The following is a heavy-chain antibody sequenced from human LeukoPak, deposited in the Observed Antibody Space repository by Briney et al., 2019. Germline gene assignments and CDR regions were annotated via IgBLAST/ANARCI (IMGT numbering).Heavy chain of an antibody. CDR1: GFTFDDYA. J-gene: IGHJ6*02. CDR3: AKDFGPFGVVIDYYYYYGMDV. Sequence: GRSLRLSCAASGFTFDDYAMHWVRHAPGKGLEWGSGISWNSGSIGYADSVKGRFTISRDNAKNSLYLQMNSLRAEDTALYYCAKDFGPFGVVIDYYYYYGMDVWGQGTTVTVSS. V-gene: IGHV3-9*01. CDR2: ISWNSGSI. D-gene: IGHD3-3*01.